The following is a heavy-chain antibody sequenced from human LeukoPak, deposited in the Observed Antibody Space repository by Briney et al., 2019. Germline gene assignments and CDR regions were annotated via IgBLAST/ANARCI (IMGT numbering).Heavy chain of an antibody. J-gene: IGHJ4*02. V-gene: IGHV3-23*01. CDR3: AKRMVLDY. CDR2: ISGSGYST. CDR1: GFPFRRFS. D-gene: IGHD2-8*01. Sequence: GGSLRLSCAASGFPFRRFSMHWVRQAPGKGLEWVSAISGSGYSTYYADSVKGRFTISRDNSKNTLYLQMNSLRAEDTAVYYCAKRMVLDYWGQGTLVTVSS.